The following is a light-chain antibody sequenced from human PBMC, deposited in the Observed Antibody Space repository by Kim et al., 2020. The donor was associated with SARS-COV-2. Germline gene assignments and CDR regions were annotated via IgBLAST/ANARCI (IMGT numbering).Light chain of an antibody. Sequence: NFMLTQPHSVSESPGKTVTISCTRSSGSIATNYVQWYQQRPGSAPTTIIYEDDQRPSGVPYRFSGSIDTSSNSASLTISGLKTDDEADYYCQSYDSTKWVFGGGTQLTVL. J-gene: IGLJ3*02. V-gene: IGLV6-57*03. CDR2: EDD. CDR1: SGSIATNY. CDR3: QSYDSTKWV.